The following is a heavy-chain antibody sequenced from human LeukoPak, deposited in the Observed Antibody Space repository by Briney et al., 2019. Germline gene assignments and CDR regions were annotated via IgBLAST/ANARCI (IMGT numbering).Heavy chain of an antibody. CDR2: VYYSGTT. Sequence: SETLSLTCTVSGGSISTYYWSWIRQPPGKGLEWIGYVYYSGTTNYNAALKSRVSISVDTSRSHFSLKLSSVTAADTAVYYCARDGSVPGDYFDYWGQGTLVTVSS. J-gene: IGHJ4*02. V-gene: IGHV4-59*01. D-gene: IGHD1-1*01. CDR3: ARDGSVPGDYFDY. CDR1: GGSISTYY.